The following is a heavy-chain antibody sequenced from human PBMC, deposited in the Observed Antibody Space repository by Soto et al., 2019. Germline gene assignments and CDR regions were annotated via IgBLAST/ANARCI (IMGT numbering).Heavy chain of an antibody. CDR2: VSGSGGST. V-gene: IGHV3-23*01. Sequence: EVQLLESGGGLVQPGGSLRLSCAASGFTFSSYAMRWVRQAPGKGLEWVSAVSGSGGSTYYADSVKGRFTISRDNSKNTLYLQMTSLRADDTAVYYCARRGPGTYFDYWGQGTLVTVSS. CDR3: ARRGPGTYFDY. CDR1: GFTFSSYA. J-gene: IGHJ4*02. D-gene: IGHD6-13*01.